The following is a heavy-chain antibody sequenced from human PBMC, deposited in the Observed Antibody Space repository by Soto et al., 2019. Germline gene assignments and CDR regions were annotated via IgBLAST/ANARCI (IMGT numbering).Heavy chain of an antibody. V-gene: IGHV2-5*02. J-gene: IGHJ4*02. CDR1: GFSLSSYGMG. D-gene: IGHD4-17*01. CDR2: IYWDDDK. Sequence: QITLKESGPTLVRTAQTLTLTCGFSGFSLSSYGMGVAWIRQPPGKALEWLALIYWDDDKRYSPSLKDRLAISKDTSSNQVVLTITNMDPGDTATYFCAHAGDYDLLTFDHWGPGTLVTVSS. CDR3: AHAGDYDLLTFDH.